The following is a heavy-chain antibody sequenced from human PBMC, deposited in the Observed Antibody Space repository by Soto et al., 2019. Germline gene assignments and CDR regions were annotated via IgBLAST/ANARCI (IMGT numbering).Heavy chain of an antibody. Sequence: GASVKVSCKASGYTFTSYGISWVRQAPGQGLEWMGWISAYNGNTNYAQKLQGRVTMTTDTSTSTAYRELRSLRSDDTSVYYCAREGPNYDFWSGYQEGYSYYGMDVWGQGTTVTVSS. CDR1: GYTFTSYG. D-gene: IGHD3-3*01. J-gene: IGHJ6*02. V-gene: IGHV1-18*04. CDR3: AREGPNYDFWSGYQEGYSYYGMDV. CDR2: ISAYNGNT.